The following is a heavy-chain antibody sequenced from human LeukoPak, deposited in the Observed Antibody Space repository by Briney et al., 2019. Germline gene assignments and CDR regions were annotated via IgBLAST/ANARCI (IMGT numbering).Heavy chain of an antibody. CDR3: VKDRGSGWYEAFDY. V-gene: IGHV3-64D*09. J-gene: IGHJ4*02. Sequence: QPGGALRLSCSVSGFTFSSYAMPWVRQAPGKGLEYFSGISTNGGSTYYADSAKGRFTISRDKSKNTLYLQMTSLRVEDTAVYYCVKDRGSGWYEAFDYWGQGTLVTVSS. CDR1: GFTFSSYA. CDR2: ISTNGGST. D-gene: IGHD6-19*01.